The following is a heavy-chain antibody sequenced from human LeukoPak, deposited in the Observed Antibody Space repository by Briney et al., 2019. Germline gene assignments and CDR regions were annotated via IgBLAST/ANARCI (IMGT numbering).Heavy chain of an antibody. V-gene: IGHV1-46*01. CDR2: INPSGGST. CDR1: GYTFTSHW. Sequence: ASVKVSCKASGYTFTSHWMHWVRQAPGQGLEWMGIINPSGGSTSYSQKFQGRVTMTRDMSTSTVYMELSSLRSEDTAVYYCARVDDIAAAVIYWGQGTLVTVSS. J-gene: IGHJ4*02. CDR3: ARVDDIAAAVIY. D-gene: IGHD6-13*01.